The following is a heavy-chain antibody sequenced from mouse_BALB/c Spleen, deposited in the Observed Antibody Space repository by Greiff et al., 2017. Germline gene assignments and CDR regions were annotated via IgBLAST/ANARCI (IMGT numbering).Heavy chain of an antibody. D-gene: IGHD2-4*01. CDR3: ARRDYDLAY. CDR2: IDPANGNT. J-gene: IGHJ3*01. CDR1: GFNIKDTY. V-gene: IGHV14-3*02. Sequence: EVKLQESGAELVKPGASVKLSCTASGFNIKDTYMHWVKQRPEQGLEWIGRIDPANGNTKYDPKFQGKATITADTSSNTAYLQLSSLTSEDTAVYYCARRDYDLAYWGQGTLVTVSA.